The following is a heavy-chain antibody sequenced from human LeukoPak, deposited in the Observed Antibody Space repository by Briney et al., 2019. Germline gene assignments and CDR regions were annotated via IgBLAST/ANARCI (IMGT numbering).Heavy chain of an antibody. CDR3: AKAPIQYSSLAFFDY. CDR2: IRYDGNNK. J-gene: IGHJ4*02. Sequence: GGSLRLSCAASGFTFSSYGMHWVRQALGKGLQWVAFIRYDGNNKYYADSVKGRFTISRDNSKNTLYLQMNILRAEETAVYYCAKAPIQYSSLAFFDYWGQGTLVTVSS. CDR1: GFTFSSYG. D-gene: IGHD6-6*01. V-gene: IGHV3-30*02.